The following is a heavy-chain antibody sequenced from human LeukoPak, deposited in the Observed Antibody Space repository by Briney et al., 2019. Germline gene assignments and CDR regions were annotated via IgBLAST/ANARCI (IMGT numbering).Heavy chain of an antibody. CDR3: ARGNILTGYSI. V-gene: IGHV3-13*01. CDR2: ISSAGDT. Sequence: GGSLRPSCAASGFTFFNDDVHWVRHGLGKGLEWVSAISSAGDTYYPGSVKGRFTISRENAKNSLYLQMNRLTAGDTAVYYCARGNILTGYSIWGQGTLVTVSS. J-gene: IGHJ4*02. CDR1: GFTFFNDD. D-gene: IGHD3-9*01.